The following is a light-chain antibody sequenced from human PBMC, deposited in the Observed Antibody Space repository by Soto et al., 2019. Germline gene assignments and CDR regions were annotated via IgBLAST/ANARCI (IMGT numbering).Light chain of an antibody. V-gene: IGKV1-5*03. CDR3: QQYNIYWT. J-gene: IGKJ1*01. Sequence: DIQMTQSPSNLSASVGDRVTITCRASQSISYWLAWYQQKPGKAPNLLIYKASTLESGVPSRFSGSGSGTEFTLTLSSLQPDDFATYYCQQYNIYWTFGQGTKVEIK. CDR1: QSISYW. CDR2: KAS.